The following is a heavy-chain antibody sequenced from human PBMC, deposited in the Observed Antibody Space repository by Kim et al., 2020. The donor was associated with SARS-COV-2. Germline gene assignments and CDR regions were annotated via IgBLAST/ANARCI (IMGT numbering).Heavy chain of an antibody. J-gene: IGHJ5*02. CDR2: IWYDGSNK. Sequence: GGSLRLSCAASGFTFSSYGMHWVRQAPGKGLEWVAVIWYDGSNKYYADSVKGRFTISRDNSKNSLFLQMNSLRAEDTAVYYCAIAAWFGELFPFDPWGQGSLVTDSS. CDR3: AIAAWFGELFPFDP. V-gene: IGHV3-33*01. CDR1: GFTFSSYG. D-gene: IGHD3-10*01.